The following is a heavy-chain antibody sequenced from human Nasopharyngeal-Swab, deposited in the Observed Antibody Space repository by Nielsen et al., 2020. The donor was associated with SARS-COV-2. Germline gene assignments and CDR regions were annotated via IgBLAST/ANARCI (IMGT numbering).Heavy chain of an antibody. CDR1: GFTFSSYA. D-gene: IGHD3-22*01. Sequence: GGSLRLSCVASGFTFSSYAMSWVRQAPGKGLEWVSLIYSGGIYSGGSSTYYADSVKGRFTISRDDSKNTLYLQMNSLRAEDTAVYYCAKDHYYDSSGHTGAEYFHHWGQGTLVTVSS. CDR2: IYSGGIYSGGSST. J-gene: IGHJ1*01. V-gene: IGHV3-23*03. CDR3: AKDHYYDSSGHTGAEYFHH.